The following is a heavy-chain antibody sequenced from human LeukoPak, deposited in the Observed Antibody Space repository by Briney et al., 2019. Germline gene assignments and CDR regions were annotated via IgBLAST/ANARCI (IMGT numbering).Heavy chain of an antibody. J-gene: IGHJ4*02. CDR3: ARGGYDILTGYYTDFDY. CDR2: IYSGGNI. Sequence: GGSLRLSCAASGFTVSSTYMSWVRQAPGKGLEWVSVIYSGGNIYYIDSVKGRFTISRDNAKNSLYLQMNSLRAEDTALYYCARGGYDILTGYYTDFDYWGQGTLVTVSS. D-gene: IGHD3-9*01. V-gene: IGHV3-53*05. CDR1: GFTVSSTY.